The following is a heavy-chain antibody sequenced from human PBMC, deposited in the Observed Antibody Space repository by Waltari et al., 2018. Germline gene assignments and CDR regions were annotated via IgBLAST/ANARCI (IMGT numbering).Heavy chain of an antibody. CDR1: GGSITSNNHY. Sequence: QLQLQESGPGLVKPSETLSLTCTVSGGSITSNNHYWAWIRQPPGKGPEWIGSIYYSGSPYYNPSLQSRVTISIDTSKNQFSLKLTSVTAADTAVYFCASKRGYSGYASFISDYWGQGTLVTVSS. CDR2: IYYSGSP. CDR3: ASKRGYSGYASFISDY. V-gene: IGHV4-39*01. J-gene: IGHJ4*02. D-gene: IGHD5-12*01.